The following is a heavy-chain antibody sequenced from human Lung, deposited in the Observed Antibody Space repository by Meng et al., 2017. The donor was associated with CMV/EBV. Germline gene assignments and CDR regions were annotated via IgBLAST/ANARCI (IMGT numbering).Heavy chain of an antibody. V-gene: IGHV1-2*02. D-gene: IGHD4-17*01. CDR2: INPNSGDT. Sequence: ASXXVSXKTFGYTFTGYYIHWVRQAPGPGLEWMGWINPNSGDTTYAKNFQGRVTMTRDTSITTAYMELSRLRSDDTAVYYCARLDDYGDTSKFDVWGQGTXVTVSS. CDR1: GYTFTGYY. CDR3: ARLDDYGDTSKFDV. J-gene: IGHJ6*02.